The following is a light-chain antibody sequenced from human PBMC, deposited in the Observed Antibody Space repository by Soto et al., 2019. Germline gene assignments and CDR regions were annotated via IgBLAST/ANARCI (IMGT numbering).Light chain of an antibody. V-gene: IGKV1-39*01. Sequence: SPSSLSASVGDRVTITCRASQSISSYLNWYQQKPGKAPKLLIYAASSLQSGVPSRFSGSGSGTDFNLTISSLQPEDFATYYCQQSSEATWTFGQGTKVDIK. CDR3: QQSSEATWT. CDR1: QSISSY. CDR2: AAS. J-gene: IGKJ1*01.